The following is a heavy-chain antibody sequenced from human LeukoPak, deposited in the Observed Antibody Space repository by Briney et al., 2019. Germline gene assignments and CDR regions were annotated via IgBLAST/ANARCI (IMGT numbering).Heavy chain of an antibody. CDR1: GVSISSSSYY. V-gene: IGHV4-39*01. J-gene: IGHJ4*02. Sequence: PSETLSLTCTVSGVSISSSSYYWGWIRQPPGKGLEWIGSIYYSGSTYYNPSLKSRVTISVDTSKNQFSLKLSSVTAADTAVYYCARRGYSYGYYFDYWGQGTLVTVSS. D-gene: IGHD5-18*01. CDR2: IYYSGST. CDR3: ARRGYSYGYYFDY.